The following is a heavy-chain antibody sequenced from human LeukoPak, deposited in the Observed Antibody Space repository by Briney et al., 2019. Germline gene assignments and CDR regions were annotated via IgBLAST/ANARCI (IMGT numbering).Heavy chain of an antibody. CDR2: IYYSGST. CDR1: GGSFSGYY. Sequence: SETLSLTCAVYGGSFSGYYWSWIRQPPGKGLEWIGYIYYSGSTNYNPSLKSRVTISVDTSKNQFSLKLRSVTAEDTAVYYCARDGDYGDIPGGYYYYMDVWGKGTTVTISS. CDR3: ARDGDYGDIPGGYYYYMDV. D-gene: IGHD4-17*01. J-gene: IGHJ6*03. V-gene: IGHV4-59*01.